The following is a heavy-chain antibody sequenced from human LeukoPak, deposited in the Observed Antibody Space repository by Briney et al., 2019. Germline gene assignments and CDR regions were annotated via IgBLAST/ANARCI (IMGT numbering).Heavy chain of an antibody. Sequence: AETLSLTCAVYVEPFSGYYWSWIRQPPGKGLEWIGEINHSGSTNYNPSLKSRVTISVDTSKNQFSLKLSSVTAADTAVYYCARGDYYDILTGYRGLDYWGQGTLVTVSS. CDR2: INHSGST. D-gene: IGHD3-9*01. J-gene: IGHJ4*02. V-gene: IGHV4-34*01. CDR1: VEPFSGYY. CDR3: ARGDYYDILTGYRGLDY.